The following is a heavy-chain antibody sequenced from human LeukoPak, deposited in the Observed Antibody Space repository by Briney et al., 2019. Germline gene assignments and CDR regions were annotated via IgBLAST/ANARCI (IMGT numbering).Heavy chain of an antibody. CDR1: GFTFSSYA. CDR3: ARAGRYSYGQDYYYGMDV. V-gene: IGHV3-30*04. D-gene: IGHD5-18*01. CDR2: ISYDGSNK. J-gene: IGHJ6*02. Sequence: GESLRLSCAASGFTFSSYAMHWVRQAPGKGLEWVAVISYDGSNKYYADSVKGRFTISRDNSKNTLYLQMNSLRAEDTAVYYCARAGRYSYGQDYYYGMDVWGQGTTVTVSS.